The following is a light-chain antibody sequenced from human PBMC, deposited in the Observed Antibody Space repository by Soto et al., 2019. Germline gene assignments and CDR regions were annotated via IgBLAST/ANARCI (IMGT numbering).Light chain of an antibody. CDR2: DAS. V-gene: IGKV3-11*01. CDR1: QSVNTY. Sequence: EIVLTQSPATLSLSPGERVSLSCRASQSVNTYFAWYQQKPSQAPRLLIYDASSRATGIPARFSGSGSGTDFTLTISSLEPEDFAIYYCQQRSSWPLTFGHGTRVEI. CDR3: QQRSSWPLT. J-gene: IGKJ1*01.